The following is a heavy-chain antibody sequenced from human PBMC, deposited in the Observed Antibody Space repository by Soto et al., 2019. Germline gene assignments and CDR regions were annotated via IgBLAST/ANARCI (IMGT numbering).Heavy chain of an antibody. D-gene: IGHD2-2*01. CDR1: GYTFTSYY. V-gene: IGHV1-46*01. CDR3: ALPQIASHYYYGRDV. J-gene: IGHJ6*02. CDR2: INPSGTTT. Sequence: QVQLVQSGAEVKKPGASVKVSCKASGYTFTSYYMHWVRQAPGQWLEWMGIINPSGTTTDYAQKFQGRVTLTRDTSTSTYYMERSSLRSEDTGVYYCALPQIASHYYYGRDVWGQGTTVTVS.